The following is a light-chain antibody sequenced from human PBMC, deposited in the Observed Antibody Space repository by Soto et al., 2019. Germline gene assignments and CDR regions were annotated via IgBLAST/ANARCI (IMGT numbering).Light chain of an antibody. CDR3: QQYDSSFT. Sequence: IVLTQSPATLSLSPGERATLSCTASQHVTTTYIAWYQQTVGQAPRLLIYGASTKATGTPDRFTGGCFGTDFTLTISRVEPEDFAVYYCQQYDSSFTFGGGTKVEMK. CDR2: GAS. V-gene: IGKV3-20*01. CDR1: QHVTTTY. J-gene: IGKJ4*01.